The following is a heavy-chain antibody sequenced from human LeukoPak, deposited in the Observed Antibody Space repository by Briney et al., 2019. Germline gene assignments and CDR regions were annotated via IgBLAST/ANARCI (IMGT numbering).Heavy chain of an antibody. CDR1: GFTFNNAW. V-gene: IGHV3-20*04. CDR3: ARAQTYGDSRLLLDY. J-gene: IGHJ4*02. Sequence: GSLRLSCAASGFTFNNAWMSWVRQAPGKGLEWVSGINWNGGSTGYADSVEGRFTIFRDNAKNSQYLQMNSLRVEDTALYYCARAQTYGDSRLLLDYWGQGTLVTVSS. D-gene: IGHD4-17*01. CDR2: INWNGGST.